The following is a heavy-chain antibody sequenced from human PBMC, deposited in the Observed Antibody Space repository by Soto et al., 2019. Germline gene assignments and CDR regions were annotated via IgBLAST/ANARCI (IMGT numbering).Heavy chain of an antibody. CDR2: IYTSGST. CDR1: GGSISSYY. Sequence: QVQLQESGPGLVKPSETLSLTCTVSGGSISSYYWSWIRQPAGKGLEWIGRIYTSGSTNYNPSLKSRVTMSVDTSKNQFSLKLSSVTAADTAVYYCARVRAVADSKLHGMDVWGQGTTVTVSS. CDR3: ARVRAVADSKLHGMDV. V-gene: IGHV4-4*07. J-gene: IGHJ6*02. D-gene: IGHD6-19*01.